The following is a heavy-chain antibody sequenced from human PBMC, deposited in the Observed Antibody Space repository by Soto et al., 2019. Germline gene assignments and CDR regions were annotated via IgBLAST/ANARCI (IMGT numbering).Heavy chain of an antibody. Sequence: GGSLRLSCAASGFTFSNYALSWVRQAPGKGLEWVSAIFGSDDSTYYTDSVKGRFTVSRDNSKNTLFLQMNSLRADDTAVYYCAKNRGSGSPAPDDWGQGTLVTVSS. D-gene: IGHD1-26*01. CDR2: IFGSDDST. CDR1: GFTFSNYA. J-gene: IGHJ4*02. CDR3: AKNRGSGSPAPDD. V-gene: IGHV3-23*01.